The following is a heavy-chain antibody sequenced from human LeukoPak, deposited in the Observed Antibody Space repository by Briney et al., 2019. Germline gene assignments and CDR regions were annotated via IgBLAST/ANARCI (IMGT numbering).Heavy chain of an antibody. Sequence: ASVKVSCKASGGPFSSYAISWVRQAPGQGLEWMGGIIPISGTANYAQKFQGRVTITADKSTSTAYMELSSLRSEDTAVYYCARYYYYGSGSYYNSDYYYYGMDVWGKGTTVTVSS. D-gene: IGHD3-10*01. CDR1: GGPFSSYA. J-gene: IGHJ6*04. CDR2: IIPISGTA. CDR3: ARYYYYGSGSYYNSDYYYYGMDV. V-gene: IGHV1-69*06.